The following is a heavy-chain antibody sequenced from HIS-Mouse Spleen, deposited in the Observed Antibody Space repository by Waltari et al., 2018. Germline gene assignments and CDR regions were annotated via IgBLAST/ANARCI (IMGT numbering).Heavy chain of an antibody. D-gene: IGHD6-6*01. V-gene: IGHV4-34*01. CDR2: IKHSGST. CDR1: GGSFSGYY. J-gene: IGHJ4*02. Sequence: QVQLQQWGAGLLKPSETLSLTCAVYGGSFSGYYWSWIRKPPGKGLEWIGEIKHSGSTNYNPYLKSRVTISVDTSKNQFSLKLGSVTAADTAVYYCARGGSGIAARIDYWGQGTLVTVSS. CDR3: ARGGSGIAARIDY.